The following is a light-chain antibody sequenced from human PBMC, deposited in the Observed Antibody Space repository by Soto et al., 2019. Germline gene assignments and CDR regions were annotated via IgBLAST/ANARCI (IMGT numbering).Light chain of an antibody. CDR3: QEYSKWPLFT. V-gene: IGKV3-15*01. Sequence: EIVVTQSPGILSVSPGDRATLSCRASQSVGRNLAWYQQKHGQAPTLLIYAASTRATGLPARFSGSGSGTDFTLTISILQSEDFAVYYCQEYSKWPLFTFGPGTRVDIK. J-gene: IGKJ3*01. CDR2: AAS. CDR1: QSVGRN.